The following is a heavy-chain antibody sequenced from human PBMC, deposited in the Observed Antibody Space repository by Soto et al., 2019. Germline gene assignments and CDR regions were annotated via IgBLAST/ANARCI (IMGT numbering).Heavy chain of an antibody. J-gene: IGHJ4*02. CDR3: AKDGILDSSGHYYYFDY. D-gene: IGHD3-22*01. V-gene: IGHV3-30*18. Sequence: VQLVESGGGLVKPGGSLRLSCAASGFTFSAYTMNWVRQAPGKGLEWVAVISYDGSNKYYADSVKGRFTISRDNSKNTLYLQMNSLRPEDTAVYYCAKDGILDSSGHYYYFDYWGQGTLVTVSS. CDR2: ISYDGSNK. CDR1: GFTFSAYT.